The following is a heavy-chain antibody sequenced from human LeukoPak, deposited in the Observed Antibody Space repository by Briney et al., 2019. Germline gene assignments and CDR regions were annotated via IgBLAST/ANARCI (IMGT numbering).Heavy chain of an antibody. J-gene: IGHJ3*02. V-gene: IGHV4-59*08. D-gene: IGHD3-16*01. CDR3: ATGGLLGYYDAFDI. Sequence: SETLSLTCTVSGGSISGTYYWSWIRQPPGKGLEWIGYIYYTGTTDSNPTLKSRVTISLDTSKNQFSLNLSSVTAADTAVYYCATGGLLGYYDAFDIWGQGTMVTVSS. CDR2: IYYTGTT. CDR1: GGSISGTYY.